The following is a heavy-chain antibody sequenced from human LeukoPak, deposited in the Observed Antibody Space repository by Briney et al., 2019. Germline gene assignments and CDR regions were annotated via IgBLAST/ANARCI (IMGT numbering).Heavy chain of an antibody. CDR3: ARRHSSSWYFDY. CDR1: GGSISNYY. D-gene: IGHD6-13*01. Sequence: SETLSLTCTVSGGSISNYYWSWIRQPPGKGLEWMGYIYYSGSTNYNPSLKSRVTISVDTSKNQFSLKLSSVTAADTAVYYCARRHSSSWYFDYWGQGTLVTVSS. CDR2: IYYSGST. J-gene: IGHJ4*02. V-gene: IGHV4-59*08.